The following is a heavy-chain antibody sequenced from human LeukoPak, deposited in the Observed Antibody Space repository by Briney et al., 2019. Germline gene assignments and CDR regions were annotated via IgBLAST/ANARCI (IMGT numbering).Heavy chain of an antibody. CDR3: ARGPYSYDSSGAFDL. D-gene: IGHD3-22*01. J-gene: IGHJ3*01. CDR2: ISSSGST. V-gene: IGHV4-61*02. Sequence: SETLSLTCTVSGDSLSSGEYYGSWVRQPAGTGLEWIGRISSSGSTNYNPSLKSRVTISVDTSKNQFSLKLTSVTAADTAVYFCARGPYSYDSSGAFDLRGQGTMGTVSP. CDR1: GDSLSSGEYY.